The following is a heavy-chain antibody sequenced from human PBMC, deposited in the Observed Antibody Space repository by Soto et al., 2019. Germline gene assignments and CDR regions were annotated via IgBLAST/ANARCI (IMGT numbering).Heavy chain of an antibody. D-gene: IGHD6-19*01. J-gene: IGHJ5*02. Sequence: EVQLLESGGDLVEPGGSLRLSCAASGFTFSSYAMSWVRQAPGKGLEWVSSINSDATTYYSDSVKGRFTISRDNSKNTLYLQMNSLRAEDAAVYYCAKDRGGSGPCRFEPWGQGTLVTVSS. CDR2: INSDATT. V-gene: IGHV3-23*01. CDR3: AKDRGGSGPCRFEP. CDR1: GFTFSSYA.